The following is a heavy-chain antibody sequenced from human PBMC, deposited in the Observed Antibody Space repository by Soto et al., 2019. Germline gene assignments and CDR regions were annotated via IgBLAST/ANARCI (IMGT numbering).Heavy chain of an antibody. Sequence: VASVKVSCKASGYTFTSYGISWVRQAPGQGLEWMGWISAYNGNTNYAQKLQGRVTMTTDTSTSTAYMELRSLRSDDTAVYYCARDRGFGELDAFDIWGQGTMVTVSS. D-gene: IGHD3-10*01. J-gene: IGHJ3*02. CDR2: ISAYNGNT. CDR1: GYTFTSYG. V-gene: IGHV1-18*01. CDR3: ARDRGFGELDAFDI.